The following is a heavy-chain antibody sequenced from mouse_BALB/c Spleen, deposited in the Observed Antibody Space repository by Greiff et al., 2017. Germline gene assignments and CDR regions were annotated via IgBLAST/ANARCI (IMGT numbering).Heavy chain of an antibody. CDR3: AGWLLGAMDY. D-gene: IGHD2-3*01. Sequence: QVQLQQPGAELVKPGTSVKLSCKASGYNFTSYWINWVKLRPGQGLEWIGDIYPGSGSTNYNEKFKSKATLTVDTSSSTAYMQLSSLASEDSALYYCAGWLLGAMDYWGQGTSVTVSS. J-gene: IGHJ4*01. CDR2: IYPGSGST. V-gene: IGHV1-55*01. CDR1: GYNFTSYW.